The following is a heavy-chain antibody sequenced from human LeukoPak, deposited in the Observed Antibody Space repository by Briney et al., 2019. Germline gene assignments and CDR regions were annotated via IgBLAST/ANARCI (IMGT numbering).Heavy chain of an antibody. Sequence: GGSLRLSCAASGFTFSSYAMHWVRQAPGKGLEWVAVISYGGSNKYYADSVKGRFTISRDNSKNTRYLQMNSLRAEDTAVYYCAREDDSSGYHTLPDAFDIWGQGTMVTVSS. V-gene: IGHV3-30-3*01. CDR1: GFTFSSYA. CDR2: ISYGGSNK. D-gene: IGHD3-22*01. J-gene: IGHJ3*02. CDR3: AREDDSSGYHTLPDAFDI.